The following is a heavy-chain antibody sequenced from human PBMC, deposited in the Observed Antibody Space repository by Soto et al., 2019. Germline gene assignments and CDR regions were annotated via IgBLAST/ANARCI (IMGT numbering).Heavy chain of an antibody. J-gene: IGHJ4*02. Sequence: QVQLVQSGAEVKKPGASVKVSCKASGYTFTSYYMHWVRQAPGQGLEWMGIINPSGGSTSYAQKYQGKVTXXRXTXXSTVYMELSSLGAEDTAVYHCATPVRVGAPMSFAYWGQGTLVTVSS. CDR1: GYTFTSYY. V-gene: IGHV1-46*01. D-gene: IGHD1-26*01. CDR3: ATPVRVGAPMSFAY. CDR2: INPSGGST.